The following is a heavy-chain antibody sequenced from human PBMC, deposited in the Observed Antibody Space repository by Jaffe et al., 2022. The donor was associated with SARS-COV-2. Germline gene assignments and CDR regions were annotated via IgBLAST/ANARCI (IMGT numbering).Heavy chain of an antibody. CDR3: ASLYGSGSFGDY. Sequence: QVQLQESGPGLVKPSETLSLTCTVSGGSISSYYWSWIRQPPGKGLEWIGYIYYSGSTNYNPSLKSRVTISVDTSKNQFSLKLSSVTAADTAVYYCASLYGSGSFGDYWGQGTLVTVSS. CDR1: GGSISSYY. J-gene: IGHJ4*02. D-gene: IGHD3-10*01. V-gene: IGHV4-59*01. CDR2: IYYSGST.